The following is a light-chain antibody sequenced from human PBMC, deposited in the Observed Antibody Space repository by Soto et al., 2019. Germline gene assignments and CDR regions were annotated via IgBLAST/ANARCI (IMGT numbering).Light chain of an antibody. CDR1: SSNIGAGYD. CDR3: QSYDSSLSGWV. Sequence: QSVLTQPPSVSGAQGQRVTISCTGSSSNIGAGYDVHWYQQLPGTAPKLLIYGNSNRPSGVPDRFSGSKSGTSASLAITGLQAEDEADYYCQSYDSSLSGWVFGGVTKLTVL. V-gene: IGLV1-40*01. J-gene: IGLJ3*02. CDR2: GNS.